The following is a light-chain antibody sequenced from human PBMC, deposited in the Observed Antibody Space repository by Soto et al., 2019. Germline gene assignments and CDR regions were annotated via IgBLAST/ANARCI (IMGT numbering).Light chain of an antibody. V-gene: IGLV1-47*02. CDR1: SSNFGRFD. CDR2: SDN. Sequence: QTVVTQPPSASGTPGQRVTISCSGSSSNFGRFDVYWYQPLPGTAPKLLIYSDNQRPSGVPDRFSGSKSGTSASLAISGLRSDDEADYYCAAWDGRLNGWVFGGGTKLTVL. CDR3: AAWDGRLNGWV. J-gene: IGLJ3*02.